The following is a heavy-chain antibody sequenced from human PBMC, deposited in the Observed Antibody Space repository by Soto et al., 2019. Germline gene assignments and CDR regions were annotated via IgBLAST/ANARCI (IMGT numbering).Heavy chain of an antibody. V-gene: IGHV4-39*01. CDR1: GGSISRSSYY. Sequence: HLQLQESGPGLVKPSETLSLTCTVSGGSISRSSYYWGWIRQPPGNGLEWIVSIYYSGSTYYNPSLKSRVTISVDTSKNQFSLKLSSVTAADTAVYYCARNHPSRYGDAFDIWGQGTMVTVSS. D-gene: IGHD1-1*01. CDR3: ARNHPSRYGDAFDI. CDR2: IYYSGST. J-gene: IGHJ3*02.